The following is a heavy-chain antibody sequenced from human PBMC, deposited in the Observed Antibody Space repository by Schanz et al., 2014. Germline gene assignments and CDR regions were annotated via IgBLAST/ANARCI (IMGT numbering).Heavy chain of an antibody. J-gene: IGHJ3*01. CDR3: ARDLVSYHDFWSGQETGDRAFDL. V-gene: IGHV3-48*01. CDR2: ISSSSSTI. CDR1: EFSFSSFG. Sequence: EVQLVESGGGLVQPRGSLRLSCAASEFSFSSFGMNWVRQAPGKGLEWVSYISSSSSTIYYADSVKGRFTISRDNAKNTLFLEMNSLRVEDTAVYYCARDLVSYHDFWSGQETGDRAFDLWGQGTMVTVSP. D-gene: IGHD3-3*01.